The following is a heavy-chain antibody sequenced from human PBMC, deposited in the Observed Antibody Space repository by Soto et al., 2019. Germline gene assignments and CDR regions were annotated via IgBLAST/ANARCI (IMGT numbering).Heavy chain of an antibody. J-gene: IGHJ4*02. CDR1: GFTFSSYS. V-gene: IGHV3-48*01. CDR2: ISSSSSTI. D-gene: IGHD1-26*01. Sequence: EVQLVESGGGLVQPGGSLRLSCAASGFTFSSYSMNWVRQAPGKGLEWVSYISSSSSTIYYADSVKGRFTISRDNAKNSLYLQMNSLRAEDTAVYYCARGDKWEPSSYWGQGTLVTVSS. CDR3: ARGDKWEPSSY.